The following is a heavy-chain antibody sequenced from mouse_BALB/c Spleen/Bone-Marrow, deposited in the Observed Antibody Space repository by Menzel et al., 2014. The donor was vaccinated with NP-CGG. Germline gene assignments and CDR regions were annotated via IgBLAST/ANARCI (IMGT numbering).Heavy chain of an antibody. V-gene: IGHV1-9*01. CDR3: ARWDTTAMDY. J-gene: IGHJ4*01. D-gene: IGHD1-1*01. CDR1: GYTFSSYW. Sequence: LQQSGAELMKPGASVKLSCKATGYTFSSYWIEWVKQRPGHGLEWIGEILPGRGSTNYNEKFKGKATFTSDTSSNTAYMQLSSLTSEDSAVYYCARWDTTAMDYWGQGTSVTVSS. CDR2: ILPGRGST.